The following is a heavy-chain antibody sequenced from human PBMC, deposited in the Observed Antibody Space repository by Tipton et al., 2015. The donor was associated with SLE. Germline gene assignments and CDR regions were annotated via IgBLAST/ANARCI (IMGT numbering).Heavy chain of an antibody. CDR1: GGSISSGSYY. CDR2: IFTPGST. Sequence: LRLSCTVSGGSISSGSYYWTWIRQPAGKGLEWIGHIFTPGSTNYNTSLQIRVTKSVDTSKNQFSLKLRSVTAAGTAVYYCARVYPNYGDYEYFQHWGQGTLVTVSS. J-gene: IGHJ1*01. CDR3: ARVYPNYGDYEYFQH. D-gene: IGHD4-17*01. V-gene: IGHV4-61*09.